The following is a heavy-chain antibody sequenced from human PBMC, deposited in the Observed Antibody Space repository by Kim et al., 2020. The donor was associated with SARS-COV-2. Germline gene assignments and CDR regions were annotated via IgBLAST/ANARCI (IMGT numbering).Heavy chain of an antibody. Sequence: GGSLRLSCAASGFTFSSYAMSWVRQAPGKGLEWVSAISGSGGSTYYADSVKGRFTISRDNSKNTLYLQMNSLRAEDTAVYYCAKGLYYYDSSGYYHLDYWGQGTLVTVSS. D-gene: IGHD3-22*01. V-gene: IGHV3-23*01. CDR1: GFTFSSYA. CDR3: AKGLYYYDSSGYYHLDY. J-gene: IGHJ4*02. CDR2: ISGSGGST.